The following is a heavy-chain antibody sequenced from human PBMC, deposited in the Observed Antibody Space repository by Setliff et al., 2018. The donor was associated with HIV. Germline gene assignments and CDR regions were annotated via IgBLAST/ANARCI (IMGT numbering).Heavy chain of an antibody. Sequence: ASVKVSCKLSGYTLTELSMHWVRQAPGEGLEWMGGFDPEDGETIYAEKFQGRVTMTEDTPTDTDYMELSSLRSEDTAVYYCATYAYHDSLTGPTPGAFDIWGQGTMVTVSS. CDR2: FDPEDGET. CDR3: ATYAYHDSLTGPTPGAFDI. V-gene: IGHV1-24*01. J-gene: IGHJ3*02. CDR1: GYTLTELS. D-gene: IGHD3-9*01.